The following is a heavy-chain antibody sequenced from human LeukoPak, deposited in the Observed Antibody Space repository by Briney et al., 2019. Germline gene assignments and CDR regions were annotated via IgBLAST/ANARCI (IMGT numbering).Heavy chain of an antibody. CDR2: INSDGSST. V-gene: IGHV3-74*01. D-gene: IGHD1-26*01. Sequence: PGGSLRLSCAASGFTFSSYWMHWVRQAPGKGLVWVSRINSDGSSTSYADSVKGRFTISRDNAKNTLYLQMNSLRAEDTAVYYCAREGGSYSYYYYYMDVWGKGTTVTVSS. J-gene: IGHJ6*03. CDR3: AREGGSYSYYYYYMDV. CDR1: GFTFSSYW.